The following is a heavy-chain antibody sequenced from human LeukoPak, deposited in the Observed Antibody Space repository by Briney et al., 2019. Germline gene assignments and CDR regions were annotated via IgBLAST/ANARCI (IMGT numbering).Heavy chain of an antibody. CDR3: AKVYGGTGRTGAFHI. CDR2: ITWDGGTT. J-gene: IGHJ3*02. V-gene: IGHV3-43*01. Sequence: GGSLRLSCAASGFSFDDHTMNWVRQAPGKGLEWVSLITWDGGTTYNADSVKGRCTISRDNSKNTLYLQMNSLRTEDTAVYYCAKVYGGTGRTGAFHIWGQGTMVTVSS. CDR1: GFSFDDHT. D-gene: IGHD3/OR15-3a*01.